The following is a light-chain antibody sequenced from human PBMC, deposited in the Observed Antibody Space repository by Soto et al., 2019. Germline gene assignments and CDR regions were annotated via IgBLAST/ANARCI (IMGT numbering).Light chain of an antibody. CDR3: QQYDNVELA. V-gene: IGKV1-33*01. J-gene: IGKJ4*01. Sequence: DIQMTQSPSSLSASVGDRVTITCQASQDITNYLNWYQQKPGKAPKVLIFDASNLKTGVPSRFSGSGSGTNFTLTISSLQHEDIATYYCQQYDNVELAFGGGTKVEIK. CDR2: DAS. CDR1: QDITNY.